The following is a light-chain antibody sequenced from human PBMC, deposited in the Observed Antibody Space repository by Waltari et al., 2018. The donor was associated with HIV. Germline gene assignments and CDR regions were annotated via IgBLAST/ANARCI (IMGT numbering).Light chain of an antibody. Sequence: DIQMTQSPSSLSASIGDRVTITCRASQDIRNHLAWLQQRPGKAPKSLISGASTLQSGVPSRFSGSGSGTDFTLTITSLQPEDVATYYCLQYNSYPATFGQGTKVESK. CDR1: QDIRNH. CDR3: LQYNSYPAT. J-gene: IGKJ1*01. CDR2: GAS. V-gene: IGKV1-16*01.